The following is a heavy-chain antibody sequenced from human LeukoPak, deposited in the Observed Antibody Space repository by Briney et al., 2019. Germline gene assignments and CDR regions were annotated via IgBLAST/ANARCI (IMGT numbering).Heavy chain of an antibody. CDR1: GFTFSSYS. CDR3: ASNLVGYYDSSGYSDY. V-gene: IGHV3-21*01. J-gene: IGHJ4*02. D-gene: IGHD3-22*01. CDR2: VSSSSSYI. Sequence: PGGSLRLSCAASGFTFSSYSMNWVRPAPGKGLEWVSSVSSSSSYIYYADSVKGRFTISRDNAKNSLYLQMNSLRAEDTAVYYCASNLVGYYDSSGYSDYWGQGTLVTVSS.